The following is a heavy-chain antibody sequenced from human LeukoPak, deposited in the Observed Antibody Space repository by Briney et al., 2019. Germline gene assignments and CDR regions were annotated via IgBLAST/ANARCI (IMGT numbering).Heavy chain of an antibody. D-gene: IGHD1-26*01. CDR2: IYHDGST. CDR3: ARGGATYYYFDY. Sequence: SETLSLTCTVSGGSISGYYWSWIGQPPGKGLEWIGYIYHDGSTNHSPSLKSRVTISVDTSKNQFSLKLTSVTAADTAVYYCARGGATYYYFDYWGQGTLVTVSS. J-gene: IGHJ4*02. V-gene: IGHV4-59*01. CDR1: GGSISGYY.